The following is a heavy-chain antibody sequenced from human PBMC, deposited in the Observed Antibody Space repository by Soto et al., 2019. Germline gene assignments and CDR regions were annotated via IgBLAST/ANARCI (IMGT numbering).Heavy chain of an antibody. CDR1: GGSFSGYA. CDR3: ARGTRSITRTTSSEDFQN. CDR2: IIPIFGIT. J-gene: IGHJ1*01. V-gene: IGHV1-69*01. Sequence: QAHLMQSGAEVKKPGSSVKGCCKASGGSFSGYAISWVRQRPGRGLEWMGGIIPIFGITTYAEKFQGRISLAADACTGTACMDLRSLIPAATAVSYCARGTRSITRTTSSEDFQNWGPGPLVSGSS. D-gene: IGHD1-20*01.